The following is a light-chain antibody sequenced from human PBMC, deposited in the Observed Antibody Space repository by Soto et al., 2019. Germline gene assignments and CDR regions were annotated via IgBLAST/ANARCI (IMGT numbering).Light chain of an antibody. J-gene: IGLJ2*01. V-gene: IGLV1-40*01. CDR3: QSYDSSLSGL. CDR2: GNS. CDR1: SSNIGAGYD. Sequence: SVLTQPPSVSGAPGQRVTISCTGSSSNIGAGYDVHWYQQLPGTAPKLLIYGNSNRPSGVPDRFSGSKPGTSASLAITGLQAEDEADYYCQSYDSSLSGLFGGGTKLTVL.